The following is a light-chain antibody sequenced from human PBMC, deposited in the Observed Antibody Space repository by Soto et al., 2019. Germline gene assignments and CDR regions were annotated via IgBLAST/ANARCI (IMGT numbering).Light chain of an antibody. CDR2: DAS. J-gene: IGKJ4*01. V-gene: IGKV3-11*01. CDR1: QTVSNY. CDR3: HQRSHWPIT. Sequence: EIVSTQSPATLSFAPGKGATLSCRASQTVSNYLACYQQKAGQALRLLICDASKSATGIPAMCSGSGFGTDFSLTISSLEPEDFVVYDCHQRSHWPITIGGGSQVDIK.